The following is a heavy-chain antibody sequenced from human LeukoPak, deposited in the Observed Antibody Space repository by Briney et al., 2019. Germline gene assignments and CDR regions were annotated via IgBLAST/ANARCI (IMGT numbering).Heavy chain of an antibody. Sequence: ASVKVSCKASGYTFTSYDINWVRQATGQGLEWMGWINPNSGNTGYAQKFQGRVTITRNTSISTAYMELSSLRSEDTAVYYCARAGYSSGWYWVGWFDPWGQGTLVTVSS. CDR1: GYTFTSYD. D-gene: IGHD6-19*01. CDR3: ARAGYSSGWYWVGWFDP. V-gene: IGHV1-8*03. CDR2: INPNSGNT. J-gene: IGHJ5*02.